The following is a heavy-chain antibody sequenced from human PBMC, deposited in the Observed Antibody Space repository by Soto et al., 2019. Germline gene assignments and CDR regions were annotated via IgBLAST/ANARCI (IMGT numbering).Heavy chain of an antibody. D-gene: IGHD3-16*01. J-gene: IGHJ4*02. CDR2: IYPGDSDT. CDR3: ATQGVTTYYFGY. CDR1: GYSFTRYW. Sequence: RGESLKISCKCSGYSFTRYWIGLVRQLPGKGLEWMGIIYPGDSDTRYSPSLQGQVTISADKPITTAYLQSRSLEASDTAIYYCATQGVTTYYFGYWGQGTLVTVSS. V-gene: IGHV5-51*01.